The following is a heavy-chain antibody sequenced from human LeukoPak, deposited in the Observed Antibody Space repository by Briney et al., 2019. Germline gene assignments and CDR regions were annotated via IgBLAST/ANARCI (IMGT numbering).Heavy chain of an antibody. J-gene: IGHJ4*02. CDR3: AKPATDLLVGFDY. CDR1: GFTYSVYS. Sequence: PGGSLRLSCAASGFTYSVYSMNWVRQAPGKGLQWVALMSYAGDKRYYADSVKGRFTISRDNSKNTLYLQMNSLRAEDTAVYYCAKPATDLLVGFDYWGQGTLVTVSS. CDR2: MSYAGDKR. V-gene: IGHV3-30-3*02. D-gene: IGHD1-26*01.